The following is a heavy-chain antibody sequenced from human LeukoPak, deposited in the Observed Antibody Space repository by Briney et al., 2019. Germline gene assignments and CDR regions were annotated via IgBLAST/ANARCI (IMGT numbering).Heavy chain of an antibody. D-gene: IGHD5-18*01. V-gene: IGHV4-59*08. Sequence: SSETLSLTCTVSGGSISSYYWSWIRQPPGKGLEWIGYIYYSGSTNYNPSLKSRVTISVDTSKNQFSLKLSSVTAADTAVYYCAKTRGYSYGRLFDYWGQGTLVTVSS. J-gene: IGHJ4*02. CDR2: IYYSGST. CDR3: AKTRGYSYGRLFDY. CDR1: GGSISSYY.